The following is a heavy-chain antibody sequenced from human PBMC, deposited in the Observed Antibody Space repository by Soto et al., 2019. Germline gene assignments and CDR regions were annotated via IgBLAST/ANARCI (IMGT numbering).Heavy chain of an antibody. CDR2: ITSKSDGGTP. V-gene: IGHV3-15*01. CDR1: GVTFAHAW. D-gene: IGHD2-2*01. Sequence: EVQLVESGGGLVEPGGSLKISCGTSGVTFAHAWMNWVRQAPGKGLQGVGRITSKSDGGTPDYAAPVKGRFTISRDDSENKVFLQMTSLKTEDTAVYFCTAAYGDYASDYWGQGTLVVVSS. CDR3: TAAYGDYASDY. J-gene: IGHJ4*02.